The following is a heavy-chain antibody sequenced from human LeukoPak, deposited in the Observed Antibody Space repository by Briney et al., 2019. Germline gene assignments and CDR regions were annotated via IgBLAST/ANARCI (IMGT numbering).Heavy chain of an antibody. V-gene: IGHV1-46*01. J-gene: IGHJ5*02. CDR2: INPSGGST. CDR1: GYTFTSYY. D-gene: IGHD2-15*01. CDR3: ASGKGYCSGGSCYTFDP. Sequence: ASVKVSCKASGYTFTSYYMHWVRQAPGQGLEWMGIINPSGGSTSYAQKFQGRVTMTRDMSTSTVYTELSSLRSEDTAVYYCASGKGYCSGGSCYTFDPWGQGTLVTVSS.